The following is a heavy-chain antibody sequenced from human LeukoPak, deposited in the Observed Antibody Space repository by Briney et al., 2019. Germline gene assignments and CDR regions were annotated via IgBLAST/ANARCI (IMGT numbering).Heavy chain of an antibody. Sequence: GGSLRLSCAASGFTFSSYSMNWVRQAPGKGLEWVSSISSSSSYIYYADSVKGRFTISRDNAKNSLYLQMNSPRAEDTAVYYCARDLSGAVDYYYYYMDVWGKGTTVTVFS. CDR2: ISSSSSYI. CDR3: ARDLSGAVDYYYYYMDV. CDR1: GFTFSSYS. J-gene: IGHJ6*03. V-gene: IGHV3-21*01. D-gene: IGHD3-10*01.